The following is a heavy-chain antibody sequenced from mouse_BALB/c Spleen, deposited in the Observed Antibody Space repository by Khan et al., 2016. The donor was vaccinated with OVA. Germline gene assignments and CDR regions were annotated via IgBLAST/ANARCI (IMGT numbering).Heavy chain of an antibody. V-gene: IGHV2-2*02. CDR3: ARGGRPFAY. Sequence: QVQLKESGPGLVQPSQSLSITCTVSGFSLTNYGVHWVRQSPGKGLEWLGVIWSGGSTDFNAAFISRLSISKDNSKSQVFFKMNSLQTNDSAIYYCARGGRPFAYWGQGTLVTVSA. CDR1: GFSLTNYG. CDR2: IWSGGST. J-gene: IGHJ3*01. D-gene: IGHD2-12*01.